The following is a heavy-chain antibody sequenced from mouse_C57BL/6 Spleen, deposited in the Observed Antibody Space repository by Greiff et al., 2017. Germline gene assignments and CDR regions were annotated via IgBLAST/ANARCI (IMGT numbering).Heavy chain of an antibody. J-gene: IGHJ4*01. CDR1: GYTFTSYW. D-gene: IGHD2-4*01. V-gene: IGHV1-52*01. CDR3: ARWGLRREMEG. CDR2: IDPSDSET. Sequence: QVQLQQPGAELVRPGSSVKLSCKASGYTFTSYWMHWVKQRPIQGLEWIGNIDPSDSETHYNQKFKDKATLTVDKSSSTAYMQLSSLTSEDSAVYYCARWGLRREMEGWGQGASVTVSS.